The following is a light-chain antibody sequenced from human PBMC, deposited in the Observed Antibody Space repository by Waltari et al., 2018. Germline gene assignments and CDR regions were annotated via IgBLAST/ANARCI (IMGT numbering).Light chain of an antibody. CDR1: VLGKKF. J-gene: IGLJ2*01. V-gene: IGLV3-27*01. CDR3: FTVDDNSLRL. CDR2: RDI. Sequence: SYELTQPSSVSVSPGQTARITCSGDVLGKKFIRWFQQKPGQAPVLLIFRDIERPSGIPERFSGSSSGTTVTLTISGAQVEDEADYYCFTVDDNSLRLFGGGTKLTVL.